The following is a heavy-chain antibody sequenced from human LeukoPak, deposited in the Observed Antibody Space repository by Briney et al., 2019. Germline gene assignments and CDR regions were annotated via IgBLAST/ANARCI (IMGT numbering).Heavy chain of an antibody. CDR1: GFTFSSYA. CDR2: ISFDGSIK. V-gene: IGHV3-30-3*01. Sequence: QSGGSLRLSCVAPGFTFSSYAMHWVRQAPGKGLEWVAGISFDGSIKVYADSVKGRFTISRDNSKNTLYLQLNSLRAEDTAVYYCAKDAPSDYWGQGTLVTVSS. J-gene: IGHJ4*02. CDR3: AKDAPSDY.